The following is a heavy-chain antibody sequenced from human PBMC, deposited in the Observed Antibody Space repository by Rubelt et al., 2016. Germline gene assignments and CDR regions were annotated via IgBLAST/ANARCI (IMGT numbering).Heavy chain of an antibody. J-gene: IGHJ4*02. CDR3: AKGHYGDYLYYVDQ. D-gene: IGHD4-17*01. CDR1: GFTFSGYA. CDR2: IRGSGGST. Sequence: EVQLLESGGGLVQPGGSLRLPCAASGFTFSGYAMSWVRQAPGKGLEWVSGIRGSGGSTYYADSVKGRFTISRDNAKNSLYLKMSRRLAEDTAWYYVAKGHYGDYLYYVDQWGQGTLVTVSS. V-gene: IGHV3-23*01.